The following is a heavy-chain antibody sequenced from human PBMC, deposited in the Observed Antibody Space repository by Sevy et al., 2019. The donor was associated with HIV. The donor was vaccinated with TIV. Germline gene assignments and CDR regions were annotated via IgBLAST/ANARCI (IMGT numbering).Heavy chain of an antibody. CDR1: GGSISSSSYY. V-gene: IGHV4-39*01. Sequence: SETLSLTCTVSGGSISSSSYYWGWIRQPPGKGLEWIGSIYYSGSTYYNPSLKSRVTISVDTSKNQFSLKLSSVTAADMAVYYCATLTTVVTREYFDYWGQGTLVTVSS. CDR3: ATLTTVVTREYFDY. CDR2: IYYSGST. J-gene: IGHJ4*02. D-gene: IGHD4-17*01.